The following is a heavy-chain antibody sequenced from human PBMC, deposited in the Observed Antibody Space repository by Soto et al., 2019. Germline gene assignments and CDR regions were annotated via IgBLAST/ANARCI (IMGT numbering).Heavy chain of an antibody. CDR2: ISSSSSYI. V-gene: IGHV3-21*04. D-gene: IGHD3-22*01. CDR3: AKEVRSMIVVVITSFDY. J-gene: IGHJ4*02. CDR1: GFTFSSYS. Sequence: GGSLRLSCAASGFTFSSYSMNWVRQAPGKGLEWVSSISSSSSYIYYADSVKGRFTISRDNSKNTLYLQMNSLRAEDTAVYYCAKEVRSMIVVVITSFDYWGQGTLVTVSS.